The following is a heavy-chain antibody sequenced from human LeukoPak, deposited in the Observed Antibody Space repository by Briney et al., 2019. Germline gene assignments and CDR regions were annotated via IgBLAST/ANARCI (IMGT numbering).Heavy chain of an antibody. CDR3: ATDYYDSSGPMGGYYFDY. Sequence: ASVKVSCKASGYTFTSYDINWVRQATGQGLEWMGWMNPNSGNTGYAQKFQGRATMTRNTSISTAYMELSSLRSEDTAVYYCATDYYDSSGPMGGYYFDYWGQGTLVTVSS. D-gene: IGHD3-22*01. J-gene: IGHJ4*02. V-gene: IGHV1-8*01. CDR1: GYTFTSYD. CDR2: MNPNSGNT.